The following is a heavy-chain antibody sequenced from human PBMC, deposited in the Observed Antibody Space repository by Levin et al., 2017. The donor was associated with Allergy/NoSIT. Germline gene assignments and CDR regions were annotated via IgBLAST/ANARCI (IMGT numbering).Heavy chain of an antibody. CDR1: FFPFLHSS. CDR3: TTYYSNFGIGFGY. V-gene: IGHV3-15*01. CDR2: IKSKSEGGTT. Sequence: GESLKISCSSSFFPFLHSSILFFLPSPFKGLEWVGRIKSKSEGGTTDYATPGKGRFTISRDDSKDTLYLHMNSLKTEDTAVYYCTTYYSNFGIGFGYWGQGILVTVSS. D-gene: IGHD4-11*01. J-gene: IGHJ4*02.